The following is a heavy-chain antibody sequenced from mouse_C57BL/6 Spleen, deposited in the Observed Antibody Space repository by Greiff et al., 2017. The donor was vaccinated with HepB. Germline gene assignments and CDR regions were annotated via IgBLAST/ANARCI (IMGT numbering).Heavy chain of an antibody. V-gene: IGHV1-54*01. Sequence: VQLQQSGAELVRPGASVKVSCKASGYAFTNYLIEWVKQRPGQGLEWIGVINPGSGCTNYNEKFKGKETLTADKSSSTAYMQLSSLTSEDSAVYFCASEDDYDFFAYWGQGTLVTVSS. J-gene: IGHJ3*01. D-gene: IGHD2-4*01. CDR1: GYAFTNYL. CDR3: ASEDDYDFFAY. CDR2: INPGSGCT.